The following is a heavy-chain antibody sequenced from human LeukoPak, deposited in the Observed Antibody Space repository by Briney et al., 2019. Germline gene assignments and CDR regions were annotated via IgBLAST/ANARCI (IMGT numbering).Heavy chain of an antibody. CDR3: ATSSDIVATSWFDP. CDR2: FDPEDGET. V-gene: IGHV1-24*01. Sequence: ASVKVSCKVSGYTLTELSMHWVRQAPGKGLEWMGGFDPEDGETIYAQKFQGRVTMTEDTSTDTAYMELSSLGSEDTAVYYCATSSDIVATSWFDPWGQGTLVTVSS. D-gene: IGHD5-12*01. J-gene: IGHJ5*02. CDR1: GYTLTELS.